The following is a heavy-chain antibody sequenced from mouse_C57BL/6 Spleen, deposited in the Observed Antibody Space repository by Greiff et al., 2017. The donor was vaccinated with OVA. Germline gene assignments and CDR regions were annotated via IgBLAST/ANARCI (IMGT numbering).Heavy chain of an antibody. CDR1: GFTFSDYY. J-gene: IGHJ3*01. Sequence: EVKLVESEGGLVQPGRSMKLSCTASGFTFSDYYMAWVRQVPEKGLEWVANINYDGSSTYYLDSLKSRFIISRDNAKNILYLQMSSLKSEDTATYYCARADYYGSVYWFAYWGQGTLVTVSA. D-gene: IGHD1-1*01. V-gene: IGHV5-16*01. CDR2: INYDGSST. CDR3: ARADYYGSVYWFAY.